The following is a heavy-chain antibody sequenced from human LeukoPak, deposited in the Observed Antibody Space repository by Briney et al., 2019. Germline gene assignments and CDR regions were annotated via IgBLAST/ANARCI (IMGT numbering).Heavy chain of an antibody. CDR3: AGISYSGTWPVGY. Sequence: SGGSLRLSCSASGFTFSSYAMSWVRQAPGKGLEWVSGISGGGDTTYTADSVKGRFTISRDNSKNTVSLHMDSLRVEDTAVYYCAGISYSGTWPVGYWGQGTLVTVTA. V-gene: IGHV3-23*01. J-gene: IGHJ4*02. CDR2: ISGGGDTT. D-gene: IGHD6-6*01. CDR1: GFTFSSYA.